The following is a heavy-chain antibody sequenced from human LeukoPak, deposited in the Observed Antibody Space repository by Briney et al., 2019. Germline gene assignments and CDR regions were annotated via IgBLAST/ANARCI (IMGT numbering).Heavy chain of an antibody. CDR1: GFTFSSYS. Sequence: KPGGSLRLSCAASGFTFSSYSMNWVRQAPGKGLEWVSSISSSSSYIYYADSVKGRFTISRDNAKNSLYLQMNSLRVEDTAVYYCASGSSGYYYVAEFDYWGQGTLVTVSS. CDR2: ISSSSSYI. D-gene: IGHD3-22*01. CDR3: ASGSSGYYYVAEFDY. J-gene: IGHJ4*02. V-gene: IGHV3-21*01.